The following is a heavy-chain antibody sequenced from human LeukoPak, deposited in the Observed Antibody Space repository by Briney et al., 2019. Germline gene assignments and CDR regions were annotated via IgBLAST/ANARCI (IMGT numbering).Heavy chain of an antibody. CDR1: GFTFSSYA. J-gene: IGHJ4*02. CDR3: AREDSSGYYMGY. D-gene: IGHD3-22*01. CDR2: ISYDGSNK. Sequence: GGSLRLSCAASGFTFSSYAMHWVRQAPGKGLEWVAVISYDGSNKYYADSVEGRFTISRDNSKNTLYLQMNSLRAEDTAVYYCAREDSSGYYMGYWGQGTLVTVSS. V-gene: IGHV3-30-3*01.